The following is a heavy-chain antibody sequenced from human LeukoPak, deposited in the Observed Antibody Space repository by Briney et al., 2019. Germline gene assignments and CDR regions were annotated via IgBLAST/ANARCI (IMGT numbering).Heavy chain of an antibody. V-gene: IGHV3-13*01. D-gene: IGHD3-10*02. CDR3: AELGITMIGGV. Sequence: PGGSLRLSCAASGFTFSSYDMHWVRQATGKGLQWVSGIGTAGETYYPGSVKGRFTISRENAKNSLYLQMNSLRAEDTAVYYCAELGITMIGGVWGKGTTVTISS. J-gene: IGHJ6*04. CDR1: GFTFSSYD. CDR2: IGTAGET.